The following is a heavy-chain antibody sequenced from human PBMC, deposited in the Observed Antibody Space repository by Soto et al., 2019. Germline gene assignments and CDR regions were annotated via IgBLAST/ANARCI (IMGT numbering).Heavy chain of an antibody. Sequence: NPSETLSLTCTVSGGSISSYYWSWIRQPPGKGLEWIGYIYYSGSTNYNPSLKSRVTISVDTSKNQFSLKLSSVTAADTAVYYCARDSRVVVAAYSLLGMDVWGQGTTVTVSS. D-gene: IGHD2-15*01. J-gene: IGHJ6*02. V-gene: IGHV4-59*01. CDR2: IYYSGST. CDR1: GGSISSYY. CDR3: ARDSRVVVAAYSLLGMDV.